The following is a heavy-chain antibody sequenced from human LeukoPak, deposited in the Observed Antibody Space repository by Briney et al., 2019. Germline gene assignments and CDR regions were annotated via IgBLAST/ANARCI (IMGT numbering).Heavy chain of an antibody. J-gene: IGHJ4*02. V-gene: IGHV1-69*13. D-gene: IGHD1-1*01. CDR2: IIPIFGTA. Sequence: SVKVSCKASGGTFSSYAISWVRQAPGQGLEWMGGIIPIFGTANYAQKFQGRVTITADESTSTAYMELSSLRSDDTAVYYCARVNGPRGTTGTKGLSYFDYWGQGTLVTVSS. CDR1: GGTFSSYA. CDR3: ARVNGPRGTTGTKGLSYFDY.